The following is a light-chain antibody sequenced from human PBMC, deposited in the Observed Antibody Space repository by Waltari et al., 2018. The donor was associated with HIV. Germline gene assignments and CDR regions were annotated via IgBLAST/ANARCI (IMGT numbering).Light chain of an antibody. CDR2: AAS. V-gene: IGKV1-9*01. CDR1: QDIRNY. Sequence: DIQLTQSPSFLSASVGDRVTITCRASQDIRNYLACYQQKLGKAPKLLFYAASSVQSGVLSSFSGHGSETQFTLSINSLQPEDFATYRCQKLNEYPWTFGQGTQVEIK. J-gene: IGKJ1*01. CDR3: QKLNEYPWT.